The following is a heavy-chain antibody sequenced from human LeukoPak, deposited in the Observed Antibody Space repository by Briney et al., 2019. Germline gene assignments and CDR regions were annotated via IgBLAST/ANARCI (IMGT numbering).Heavy chain of an antibody. V-gene: IGHV3-23*01. D-gene: IGHD3-16*01. CDR2: ISGSGGTT. J-gene: IGHJ4*02. CDR3: ARDRGSYAYIIDY. Sequence: GGSLRLSCAASGFTFSSYAMSWVRQAPGKGLEWVSVISGSGGTTYYADSVKGRITISRDNSKNTLYLQMNSLRAEDTAVYYCARDRGSYAYIIDYWGQGTLVTVSS. CDR1: GFTFSSYA.